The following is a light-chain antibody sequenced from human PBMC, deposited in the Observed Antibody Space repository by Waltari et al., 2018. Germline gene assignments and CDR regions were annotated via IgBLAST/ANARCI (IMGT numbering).Light chain of an antibody. CDR2: CAV. CDR3: QVWSSSTVI. V-gene: IGLV3-9*01. CDR1: YIASHN. Sequence: SFELTQSISVSVAPGQTARITRVATYIASHNVHLYDQKPRQAPLLVIYCAVPRPPGIPRRFSGSNSGNTATRTITRAQVGDDGYFYCQVWSSSTVIFGGGTKLTVL. J-gene: IGLJ2*01.